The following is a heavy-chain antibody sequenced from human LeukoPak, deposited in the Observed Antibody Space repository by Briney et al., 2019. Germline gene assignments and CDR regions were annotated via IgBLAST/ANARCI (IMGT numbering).Heavy chain of an antibody. J-gene: IGHJ5*02. CDR3: ARGVDSSGSNWFDP. CDR1: GYSISSGYY. D-gene: IGHD3-22*01. V-gene: IGHV4-38-2*01. Sequence: SETLSLTCAVSGYSISSGYYWGWIRPPPGKGLAWIGSIYHSGSTYYNPSLKSRVTISVDTSKNQFSLKLSSVTAAGTAVYYCARGVDSSGSNWFDPWGQGTLVTVSS. CDR2: IYHSGST.